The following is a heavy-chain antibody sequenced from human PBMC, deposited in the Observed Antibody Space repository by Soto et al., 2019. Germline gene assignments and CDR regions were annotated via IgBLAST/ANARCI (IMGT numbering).Heavy chain of an antibody. CDR2: IKQDGSEK. D-gene: IGHD2-15*01. V-gene: IGHV3-7*03. J-gene: IGHJ4*02. Sequence: LRLSCAASGFTFSNYWMTWVRQAPGKGLEWVANIKQDGSEKYYVDSVKGRFTISRDNAKNSLYLQMNSLRAEDTAVYYCARGCSGGSCYSIWFDYWGQGTQVTVSS. CDR1: GFTFSNYW. CDR3: ARGCSGGSCYSIWFDY.